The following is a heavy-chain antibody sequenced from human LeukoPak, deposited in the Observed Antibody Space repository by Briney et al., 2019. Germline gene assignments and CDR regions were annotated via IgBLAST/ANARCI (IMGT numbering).Heavy chain of an antibody. D-gene: IGHD3-16*01. Sequence: SEILSLTCTVSGGSMNDYYWSWIRHSAGKGVEWIGRVYSTVAAKYNPSLESRVTMSVDTSKNQVSLRLNSVTAADTAVYYCGGGSSAWIDYWGQGTLVTVSS. CDR1: GGSMNDYY. CDR3: GGGSSAWIDY. J-gene: IGHJ4*02. CDR2: VYSTVAA. V-gene: IGHV4-4*07.